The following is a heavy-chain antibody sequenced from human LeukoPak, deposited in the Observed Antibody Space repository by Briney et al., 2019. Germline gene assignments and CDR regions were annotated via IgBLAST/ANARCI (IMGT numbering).Heavy chain of an antibody. CDR1: GYTFTGYY. V-gene: IGHV1-2*02. CDR3: AESLGGGYAFDI. J-gene: IGHJ3*02. CDR2: INPNSGGT. D-gene: IGHD3-16*01. Sequence: ASVKVSCKASGYTFTGYYMHWVRQAPGQRLEWMGWINPNSGGTNYAQKFQGRVTMTRDTSISTAYMELSRLRSDDTAVYYCAESLGGGYAFDIWGQGTMVTVSS.